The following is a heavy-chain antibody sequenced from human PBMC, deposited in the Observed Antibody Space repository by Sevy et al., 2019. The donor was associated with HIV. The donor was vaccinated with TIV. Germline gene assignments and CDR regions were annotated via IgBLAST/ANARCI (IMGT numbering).Heavy chain of an antibody. CDR2: INPNSGDT. D-gene: IGHD5-18*01. Sequence: ASVKVSCKASGYTFTDYFMHWVRQAPGQGLEWMGWINPNSGDTKYVQKFQGRVTVTRDTSIRTAYMELSSLRFDDTAVYYCASPGGYRYGSLLDNWGQGTLVTVSS. V-gene: IGHV1-2*02. J-gene: IGHJ4*02. CDR1: GYTFTDYF. CDR3: ASPGGYRYGSLLDN.